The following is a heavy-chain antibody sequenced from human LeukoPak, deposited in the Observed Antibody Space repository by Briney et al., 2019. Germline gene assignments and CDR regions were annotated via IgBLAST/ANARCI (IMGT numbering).Heavy chain of an antibody. D-gene: IGHD3-22*01. CDR3: AKPQTWRLDSSGYSAAFDI. J-gene: IGHJ3*02. V-gene: IGHV3-9*01. CDR1: GFTFDDYA. CDR2: ISWNSGSI. Sequence: GGSLRLSCAASGFTFDDYAMHWARQAPGKGLEWVSGISWNSGSIGYADSVKGRFTISRDNAKNSLYLQMNSLRAEDTALYYCAKPQTWRLDSSGYSAAFDIWGQGTMVTVSS.